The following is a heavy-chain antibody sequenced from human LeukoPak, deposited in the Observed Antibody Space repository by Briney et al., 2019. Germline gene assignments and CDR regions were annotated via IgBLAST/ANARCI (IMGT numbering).Heavy chain of an antibody. CDR3: ARGPRAYYDSSGYYHP. V-gene: IGHV3-21*01. D-gene: IGHD3-22*01. J-gene: IGHJ5*02. Sequence: GGSLRLPCAASGFTFSSYSMNWVRQAPGKGLEWVSSISSSSSYIYYADSVKGRFTISRDNAKNSLYLQMNSLRAEDTAVYYCARGPRAYYDSSGYYHPWGQGTLVTVSS. CDR1: GFTFSSYS. CDR2: ISSSSSYI.